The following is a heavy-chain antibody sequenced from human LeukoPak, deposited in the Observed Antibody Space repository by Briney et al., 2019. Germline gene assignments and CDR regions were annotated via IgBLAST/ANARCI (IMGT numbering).Heavy chain of an antibody. J-gene: IGHJ5*02. CDR2: INHSGST. Sequence: PSETLSLTCAVYGGSFSGYYWSWIRQPPGKGLEWIGEINHSGSTNYNPSLKSRVTISVDTSKNQFSLNLSSVTAADTAVYYCARDKTGDNWFDPWGQGTLVTVSS. CDR3: ARDKTGDNWFDP. V-gene: IGHV4-34*01. CDR1: GGSFSGYY. D-gene: IGHD2-8*02.